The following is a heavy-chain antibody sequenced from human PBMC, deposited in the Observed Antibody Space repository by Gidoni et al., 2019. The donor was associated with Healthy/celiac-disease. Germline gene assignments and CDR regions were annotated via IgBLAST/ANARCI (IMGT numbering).Heavy chain of an antibody. CDR2: IYYSGST. CDR1: GSSISSSRYY. D-gene: IGHD3-3*01. CDR3: ARHGDFWSGYPSYYFDY. Sequence: QLQLQESGPGLVKPSETRSLPGTVSGSSISSSRYYGGWIRPPPGNGLEWIGSIYYSGSTYYNPSLKSRVTISVDTSKNQFSLKLSSGTAADTAVYYCARHGDFWSGYPSYYFDYWGQGTLVTVSS. J-gene: IGHJ4*02. V-gene: IGHV4-39*01.